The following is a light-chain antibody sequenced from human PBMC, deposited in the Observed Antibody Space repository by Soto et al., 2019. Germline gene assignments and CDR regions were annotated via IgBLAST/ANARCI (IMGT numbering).Light chain of an antibody. V-gene: IGKV1-39*01. CDR2: AAS. CDR3: QQSYSSPQMYT. CDR1: QRISNS. J-gene: IGKJ2*01. Sequence: DIQMTQSPSSLSASVGDRVTITCRASQRISNSLNWYQQKPGKAPDLLIYAASNLQSGVPSGFSGSGSGTDFTLTISSLQPEDFATYYCQQSYSSPQMYTFGQGTKLEIK.